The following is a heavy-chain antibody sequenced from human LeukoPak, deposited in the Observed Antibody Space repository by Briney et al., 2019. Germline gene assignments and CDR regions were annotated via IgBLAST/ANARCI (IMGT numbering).Heavy chain of an antibody. V-gene: IGHV2-70*04. CDR2: IDWDDDK. Sequence: SGPALVKPTQTLTLTCTFSGFSLRTSGMRVSWIRQPPGKALEWLARIDWDDDKFYSTSLKTRLTISKDSSKNQVVLTMTNMDPVDTAAYYCARTTGATAYAFDIWGQGTMVTVSS. CDR1: GFSLRTSGMR. J-gene: IGHJ3*02. D-gene: IGHD5-18*01. CDR3: ARTTGATAYAFDI.